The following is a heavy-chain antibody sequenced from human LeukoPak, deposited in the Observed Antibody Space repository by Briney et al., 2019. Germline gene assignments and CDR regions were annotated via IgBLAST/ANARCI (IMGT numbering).Heavy chain of an antibody. Sequence: GGSLRLSCAASGFTFSSYEMNWVRQAPGKGLEWISYISGSGTVTHYADSVEGRFTISRDNTKNSLYLQMNSLRGEDTAVYYCARDGTPSYSTGWVYMDVWGKGTTVTISS. D-gene: IGHD6-25*01. CDR2: ISGSGTVT. CDR1: GFTFSSYE. J-gene: IGHJ6*04. CDR3: ARDGTPSYSTGWVYMDV. V-gene: IGHV3-48*03.